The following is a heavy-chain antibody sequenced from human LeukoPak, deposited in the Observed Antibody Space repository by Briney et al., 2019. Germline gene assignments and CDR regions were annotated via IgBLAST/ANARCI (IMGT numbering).Heavy chain of an antibody. CDR1: GFTFSSYA. CDR2: IYSDNT. Sequence: PGGSLRLSCAASGFTFSSYAMSWVRQAPGKGLEWVSFIYSDNTHYSDSVKGRFTISRDNSKNTLYLQMNSLRAEDTAVYYCARDPYSGSYGNEYYYYMDVWGKGTTVTISS. D-gene: IGHD1-26*01. J-gene: IGHJ6*03. CDR3: ARDPYSGSYGNEYYYYMDV. V-gene: IGHV3-66*01.